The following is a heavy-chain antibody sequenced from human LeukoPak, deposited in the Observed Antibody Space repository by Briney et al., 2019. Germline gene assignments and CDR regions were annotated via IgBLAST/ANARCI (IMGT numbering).Heavy chain of an antibody. V-gene: IGHV4-4*07. D-gene: IGHD6-6*01. CDR2: IYTSGST. Sequence: PSETLSLTCTVSGGSISSYYWSWIRQPAGKGLEWIGRIYTSGSTNYNPSLKSRVTMSVDTSKNQFSLKLSSVTAADTAVYYCARDNRRIAARHDAFDIWGQGTMVTVSS. CDR3: ARDNRRIAARHDAFDI. CDR1: GGSISSYY. J-gene: IGHJ3*02.